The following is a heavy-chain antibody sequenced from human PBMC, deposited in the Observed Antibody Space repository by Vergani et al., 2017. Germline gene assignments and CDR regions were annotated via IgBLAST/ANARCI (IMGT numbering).Heavy chain of an antibody. CDR1: EFTFSDVW. CDR3: AKGQESYYDFWSGYPEYWYFDL. CDR2: LSASDRRT. Sequence: EGQLVESGGGLVKPGGSLRLSCAASEFTFSDVWMSWVRQAPGKGLEWVSTLSASDRRTHYADSVKGRFTISRDISKNTLFLHMNSLRPEDTAVYYCAKGQESYYDFWSGYPEYWYFDLWGRGTLVTVSS. V-gene: IGHV3-23*04. J-gene: IGHJ2*01. D-gene: IGHD3-3*01.